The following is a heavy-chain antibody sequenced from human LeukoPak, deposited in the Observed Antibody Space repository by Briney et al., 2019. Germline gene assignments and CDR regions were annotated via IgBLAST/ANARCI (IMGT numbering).Heavy chain of an antibody. CDR2: ISYDGSNK. D-gene: IGHD3-9*01. CDR3: AKDRDILTGYLDY. J-gene: IGHJ4*02. Sequence: GGSLRLSCAASGFTFSSYGMHWVRQAPGKGLEWVAVISYDGSNKYYVDSVKGRFTISKDNSKNTLYPQMNSLRAEDTAVYYCAKDRDILTGYLDYWGQGTLVTVSS. CDR1: GFTFSSYG. V-gene: IGHV3-30*18.